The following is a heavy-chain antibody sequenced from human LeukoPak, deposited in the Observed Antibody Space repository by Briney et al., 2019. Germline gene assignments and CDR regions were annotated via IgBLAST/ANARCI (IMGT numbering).Heavy chain of an antibody. D-gene: IGHD1-26*01. J-gene: IGHJ4*02. Sequence: GGSLRLSCAASGFTFSSSGMNWVRQAPGKGLEWVAYIRYDGGIKHHADSVKGRFTVSRDNSKNTLYLQMNSLRPEDTAVYYCTKPASGSARERCEYWGQGTLVSVSS. CDR3: TKPASGSARERCEY. CDR1: GFTFSSSG. V-gene: IGHV3-30*02. CDR2: IRYDGGIK.